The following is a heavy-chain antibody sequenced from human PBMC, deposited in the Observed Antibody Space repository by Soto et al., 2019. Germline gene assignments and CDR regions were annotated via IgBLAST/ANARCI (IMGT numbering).Heavy chain of an antibody. CDR3: ASEDCSSTSCPDI. D-gene: IGHD2-2*01. Sequence: QVQLVASGGGLVKPGGSLRLSCAASGFSFSDYYMSWIRQAPGKRLEWVSYISSSGSTIYYADSVKGRFTISRDNAKNSLYLQMNSLRAEDAAVYYCASEDCSSTSCPDIWGQGTMVTVSS. V-gene: IGHV3-11*01. CDR2: ISSSGSTI. CDR1: GFSFSDYY. J-gene: IGHJ3*02.